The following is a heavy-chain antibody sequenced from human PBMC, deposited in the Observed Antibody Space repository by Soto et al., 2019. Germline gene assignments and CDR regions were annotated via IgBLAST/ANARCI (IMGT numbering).Heavy chain of an antibody. V-gene: IGHV3-7*01. J-gene: IGHJ4*02. CDR2: IKQDGSEK. CDR3: ARELGYYDSSGYPLDYFDY. D-gene: IGHD3-22*01. CDR1: GFTFSYYW. Sequence: GGSLRLSCAASGFTFSYYWMSWVRQAPGKGLEWVANIKQDGSEKYYVDSVKGRFTISRDNAKNSLYLQMNSLRAEDTAVYYCARELGYYDSSGYPLDYFDYWGQGTLVTVSS.